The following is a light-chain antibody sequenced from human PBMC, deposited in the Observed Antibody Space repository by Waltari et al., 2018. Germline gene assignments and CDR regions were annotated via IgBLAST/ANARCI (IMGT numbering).Light chain of an antibody. CDR2: WAS. Sequence: DIVMTLSPDSLAVSLGERATINCKSSQSVLYSSNNKNYLAWYQQKPGQPPKLLIYWASTRESGVPHRFSGSGSGTDFTLTISSLQAEDVAVYYCQQYYRTPQTFGQGTKVEIK. V-gene: IGKV4-1*01. CDR3: QQYYRTPQT. J-gene: IGKJ1*01. CDR1: QSVLYSSNNKNY.